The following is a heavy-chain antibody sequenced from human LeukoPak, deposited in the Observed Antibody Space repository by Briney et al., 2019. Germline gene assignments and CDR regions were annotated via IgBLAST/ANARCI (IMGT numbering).Heavy chain of an antibody. D-gene: IGHD3-10*01. CDR1: GYSFTSYW. J-gene: IGHJ4*02. V-gene: IGHV5-51*01. CDR3: ARHLPPYYGSGSSFDY. Sequence: GESLKISWRGSGYSFTSYWIGWVRQMPGKGLEWMGIIYPGDCDTRYSPSFQGQVTISADNSISTAYLQWSSLKASDTAMYYCARHLPPYYGSGSSFDYWGQGTLVTVSS. CDR2: IYPGDCDT.